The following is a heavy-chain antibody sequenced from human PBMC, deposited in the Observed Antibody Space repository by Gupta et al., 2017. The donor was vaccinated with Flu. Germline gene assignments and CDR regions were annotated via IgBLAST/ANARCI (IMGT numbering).Heavy chain of an antibody. V-gene: IGHV4-59*01. CDR3: ARDTTRGYSSEFFGMDV. J-gene: IGHJ6*02. D-gene: IGHD5-12*01. CDR2: VYRSGSP. CDR1: VSIDAYY. Sequence: VSIDAYYWTWIRQPPGKGLEWIGSVYRSGSPHYNPSFKSRVTMSVDTSKKTFSLTLSSVTAADTARYYCARDTTRGYSSEFFGMDVWGQGTTVIVS.